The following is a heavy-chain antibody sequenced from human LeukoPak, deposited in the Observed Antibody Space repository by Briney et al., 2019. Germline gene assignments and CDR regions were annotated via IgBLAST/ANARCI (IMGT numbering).Heavy chain of an antibody. CDR3: ASEAGSGSYWSGWFDP. CDR1: GYTFTNYY. CDR2: INPGGGNT. Sequence: GASVKVSCKASGYTFTNYYIHWVRQAPGQGLEWMGLINPGGGNTNYAQNFQGRVTMTTDTSTSTAYMELRSLRSDDTAVYYCASEAGSGSYWSGWFDPWGQGTLVTVSS. V-gene: IGHV1-46*01. J-gene: IGHJ5*02. D-gene: IGHD1-26*01.